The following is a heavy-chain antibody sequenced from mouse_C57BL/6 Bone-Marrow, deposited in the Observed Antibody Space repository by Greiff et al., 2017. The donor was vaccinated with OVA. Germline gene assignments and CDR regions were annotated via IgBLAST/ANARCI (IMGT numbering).Heavy chain of an antibody. J-gene: IGHJ2*01. Sequence: QVQLQQPGAELVKPGASVKMSCKASGYTFTSYWITWVKQRPGQGLEWIGDIYPGSGSTNYNEKFKSKATLTVDTSSSTAYMQLSSLTSEDSAVYYCAGHYYYGSSSYYFDYWGQGTTLTVSS. CDR2: IYPGSGST. CDR3: AGHYYYGSSSYYFDY. CDR1: GYTFTSYW. V-gene: IGHV1-55*01. D-gene: IGHD1-1*01.